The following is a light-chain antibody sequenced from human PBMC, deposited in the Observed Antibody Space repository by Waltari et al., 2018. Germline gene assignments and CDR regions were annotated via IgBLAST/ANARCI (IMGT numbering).Light chain of an antibody. Sequence: DIQMTQSPSSLSASVGDRVTITCRASQGISNSLAWYQQKPGKAPKLLLYLTSRLESGFPSRFSGSGSGTDYTLTISSLQPEDFATYYCQQHYSSLWTFGQGTKVEIK. V-gene: IGKV1-NL1*01. CDR3: QQHYSSLWT. CDR1: QGISNS. J-gene: IGKJ1*01. CDR2: LTS.